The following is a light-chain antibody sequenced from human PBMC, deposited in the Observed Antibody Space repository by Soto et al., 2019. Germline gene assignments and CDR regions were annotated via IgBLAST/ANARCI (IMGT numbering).Light chain of an antibody. J-gene: IGKJ5*01. CDR3: QQYDNLSEA. CDR1: QDISNY. V-gene: IGKV1-33*01. CDR2: DAS. Sequence: DIQMTHSPSSLSASVGDRVTITCQASQDISNYLNWYQQKPGKAPKLLIYDASNLETGVPSRFSGSGSGTDFTFTISSLQPEDIATYYCQQYDNLSEAFGQGTRLEI.